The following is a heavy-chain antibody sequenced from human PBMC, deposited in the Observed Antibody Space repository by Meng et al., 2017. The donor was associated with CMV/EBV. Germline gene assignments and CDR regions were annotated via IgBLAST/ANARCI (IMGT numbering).Heavy chain of an antibody. D-gene: IGHD6-13*01. CDR2: VYYSGST. J-gene: IGHJ5*02. CDR1: GGSISSKSFS. V-gene: IGHV4-39*01. Sequence: GSLRLSCTVSGGSISSKSFSWGWIRQPPGKGLEWIGSVYYSGSTYYNPSLKSRVTISVDTSKNQFSLRLSSVTAADTAVYYCARRVRQQLVLNWFDPWGQGTLVTVSS. CDR3: ARRVRQQLVLNWFDP.